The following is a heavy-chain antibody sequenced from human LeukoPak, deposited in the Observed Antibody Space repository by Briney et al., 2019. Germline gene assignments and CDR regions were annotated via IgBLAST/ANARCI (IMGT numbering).Heavy chain of an antibody. Sequence: ASVMVSCRASGYTFTSYGITWVRQAPGQGLEWMGWISAYNGNTNYAQKLQGRVTMTTDTSTSTAYAELRSLRSDDTAVFYCARGGYDFWNGYYTDSWFDPWGQGTLVTVSS. CDR3: ARGGYDFWNGYYTDSWFDP. V-gene: IGHV1-18*01. CDR2: ISAYNGNT. CDR1: GYTFTSYG. J-gene: IGHJ5*02. D-gene: IGHD3-3*01.